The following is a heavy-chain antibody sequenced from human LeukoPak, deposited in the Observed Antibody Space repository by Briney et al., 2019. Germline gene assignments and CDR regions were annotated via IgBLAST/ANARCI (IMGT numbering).Heavy chain of an antibody. CDR3: AKGYYYYMDV. J-gene: IGHJ6*03. V-gene: IGHV4-30-4*01. CDR1: GGSISSGDYY. CDR2: IYYNGDT. Sequence: PSETLSLTCSVSGGSISSGDYYWSWVRQSPEKGLEWIGYIYYNGDTDYNPSLKSRVTISRDTSKKEISLTLRPVTAADMAVYYCAKGYYYYMDVWGKGTTVTVS.